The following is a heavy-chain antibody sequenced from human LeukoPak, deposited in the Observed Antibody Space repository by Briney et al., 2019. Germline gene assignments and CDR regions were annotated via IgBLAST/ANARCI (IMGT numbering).Heavy chain of an antibody. D-gene: IGHD2-2*01. CDR1: GYTFTGYY. J-gene: IGHJ4*02. V-gene: IGHV1-2*04. Sequence: ASVKVSCKASGYTFTGYYINWVRQAPGQGLEWMGWINPNSGGTNYPQKFQGWVTMTSDTSISTAYMELTSLRSDDSAVYYCARKSAVRSTSEFDFWGQGTLVTVSS. CDR3: ARKSAVRSTSEFDF. CDR2: INPNSGGT.